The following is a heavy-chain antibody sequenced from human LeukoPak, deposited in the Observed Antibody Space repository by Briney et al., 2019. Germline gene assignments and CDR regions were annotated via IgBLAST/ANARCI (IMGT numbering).Heavy chain of an antibody. V-gene: IGHV4-61*01. D-gene: IGHD6-6*01. CDR1: GGSLTSGSYY. CDR2: INYSGST. CDR3: GRDVRSIAGRRGGYYYYYMDV. J-gene: IGHJ6*03. Sequence: PSETLSLTCTVSGGSLTSGSYYWSWIRQPPGQGLEWNGFINYSGSTNYNPSLKSRVIISMDTSKNQFSLKLSSVTAADTAVYYCGRDVRSIAGRRGGYYYYYMDVWGNGTTVTVSS.